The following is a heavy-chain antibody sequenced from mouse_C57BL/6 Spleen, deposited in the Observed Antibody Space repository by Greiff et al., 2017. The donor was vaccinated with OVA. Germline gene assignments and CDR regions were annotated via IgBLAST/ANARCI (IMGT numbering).Heavy chain of an antibody. J-gene: IGHJ1*03. CDR1: GYTFTSYW. CDR2: IDPSDSYT. V-gene: IGHV1-69*01. CDR3: ARTRNSRYFDV. Sequence: QVQLKESGAELVMPGASVKLSCKASGYTFTSYWMHWVKQRPGQGLEWIGEIDPSDSYTNYNQKFKGKSTLTVDKSSSTAYMQLSSLTSEDSAVYYCARTRNSRYFDVWGTGTTVTVSS.